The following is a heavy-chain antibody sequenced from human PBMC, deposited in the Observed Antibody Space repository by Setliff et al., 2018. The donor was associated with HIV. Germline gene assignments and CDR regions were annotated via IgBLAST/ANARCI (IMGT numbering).Heavy chain of an antibody. V-gene: IGHV4-61*05. D-gene: IGHD3-22*01. CDR2: IYYSGST. Sequence: PSETLSLTCSVSGDSISDTTYYWGWIRQPPGKGLEWIGYIYYSGSTNYNPSLKRRVTISVDTSKNQFSLKLSSVTAADTAVYYCARGKNYYDSSGYEGLDSWGRGTLVTVSS. CDR3: ARGKNYYDSSGYEGLDS. CDR1: GDSISDTTYY. J-gene: IGHJ4*02.